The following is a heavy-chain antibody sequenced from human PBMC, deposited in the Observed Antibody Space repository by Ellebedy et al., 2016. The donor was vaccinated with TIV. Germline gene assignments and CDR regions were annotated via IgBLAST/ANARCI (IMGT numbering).Heavy chain of an antibody. CDR3: ARYGAGSYGGWFDY. CDR2: MYYSGST. J-gene: IGHJ5*01. V-gene: IGHV4-38-2*02. D-gene: IGHD3-10*01. Sequence: SETLSLTXSVSGFSISGGYSWGWIRQTPGKGLEGIGGMYYSGSTYYNPSLKSRVTISVDRSRNQFSLKLTSVTAADTARYYCARYGAGSYGGWFDYWGQGILVTVSS. CDR1: GFSISGGYS.